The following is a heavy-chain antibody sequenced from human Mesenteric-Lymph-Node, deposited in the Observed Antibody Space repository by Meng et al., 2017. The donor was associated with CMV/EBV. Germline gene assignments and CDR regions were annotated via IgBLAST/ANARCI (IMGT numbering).Heavy chain of an antibody. CDR1: GGSMSGYY. CDR2: IFYRGSTNYNP. J-gene: IGHJ2*01. Sequence: SETLSLTCTVSGGSMSGYYWSWIRQTPGKGLEWIGYIFYRGSTNYNPNYNPSLKSRVTISVDTPKSQFSLRLSSVTAADTAVYYCARAPICSSSKCYFGRFDLWGRGTLVTVSS. CDR3: ARAPICSSSKCYFGRFDL. V-gene: IGHV4-59*01. D-gene: IGHD2-2*01.